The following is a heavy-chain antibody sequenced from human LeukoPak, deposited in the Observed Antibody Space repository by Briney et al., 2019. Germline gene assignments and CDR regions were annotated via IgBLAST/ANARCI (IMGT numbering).Heavy chain of an antibody. CDR1: GFTFSSYS. CDR3: AKDLWGYNWNNYFDY. J-gene: IGHJ4*02. D-gene: IGHD1/OR15-1a*01. V-gene: IGHV3-48*01. CDR2: ISYSSTTI. Sequence: GGSLRLSCAASGFTFSSYSMNWVRQAPGKGLEWVSHISYSSTTIYYADSVKGRFTISRDNAKNSLYLQMNSLRAEDTAVYYCAKDLWGYNWNNYFDYWGQGTLVTVSS.